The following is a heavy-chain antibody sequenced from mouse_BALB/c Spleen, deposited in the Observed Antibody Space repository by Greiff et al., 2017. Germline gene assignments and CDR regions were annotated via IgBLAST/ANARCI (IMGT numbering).Heavy chain of an antibody. J-gene: IGHJ4*01. D-gene: IGHD1-1*01. V-gene: IGHV5-6-5*01. Sequence: DVKLVESGGGLVKPGGSLKLSCAASGFTFSSYAMSWVRQTPEKRLEWVASISSGGSTYYPDSVKGRFTISRDNARNILYLQMSSLRSEDTAMYYCARHYYGSSYDYYAMDYWGQGTSVTVSS. CDR2: ISSGGST. CDR3: ARHYYGSSYDYYAMDY. CDR1: GFTFSSYA.